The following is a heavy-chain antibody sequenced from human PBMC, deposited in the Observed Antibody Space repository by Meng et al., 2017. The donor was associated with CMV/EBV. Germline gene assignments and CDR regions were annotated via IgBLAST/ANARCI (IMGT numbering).Heavy chain of an antibody. J-gene: IGHJ4*02. CDR1: GFTFSSYG. Sequence: GGSLRLSWAASGFTFSSYGMHWVRQAPGKGLEWVAFIRYDGSNKYYADSVKGRFTISRDNSKHTLYLQMNSLRAEDTAVYYCAKDYYDSSGLFDYWGQGTLVTVSS. CDR2: IRYDGSNK. CDR3: AKDYYDSSGLFDY. V-gene: IGHV3-30*02. D-gene: IGHD3-22*01.